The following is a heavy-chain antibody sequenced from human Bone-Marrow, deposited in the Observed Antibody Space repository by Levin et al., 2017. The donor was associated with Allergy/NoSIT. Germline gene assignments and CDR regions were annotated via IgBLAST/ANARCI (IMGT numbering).Heavy chain of an antibody. CDR1: GGSISSANYY. D-gene: IGHD3-22*01. Sequence: SQTLSLTCTVSGGSISSANYYWGWIRQSPGKGLEWIGSIYYSGSTYYNPSLKSRVTISVDTSNNQFSLNLSSVTATDTTVYYCATAPREDYDSSGYYFFESWGQGNLVTVSS. CDR2: IYYSGST. V-gene: IGHV4-39*01. J-gene: IGHJ4*02. CDR3: ATAPREDYDSSGYYFFES.